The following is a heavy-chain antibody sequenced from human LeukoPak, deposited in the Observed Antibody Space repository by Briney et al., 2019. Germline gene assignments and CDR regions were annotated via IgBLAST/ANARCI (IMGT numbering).Heavy chain of an antibody. CDR1: GYSFNVYY. Sequence: ASVKVSCKASGYSFNVYYMHWLRQVPGQGLEWMGWINPKSGDTKYAQKFQGRVTMTRDTSLNTAYMDLSRLRSDDTAVYYCARDRVGYQLLFDPWGQGTLVTVSS. CDR2: INPKSGDT. V-gene: IGHV1-2*02. CDR3: ARDRVGYQLLFDP. J-gene: IGHJ5*02. D-gene: IGHD2-2*01.